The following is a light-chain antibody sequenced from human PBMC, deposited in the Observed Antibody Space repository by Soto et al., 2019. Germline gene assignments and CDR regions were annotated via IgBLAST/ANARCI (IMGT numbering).Light chain of an antibody. J-gene: IGKJ2*01. V-gene: IGKV1-5*01. CDR1: QSISSW. CDR3: QQYSSSSPS. Sequence: DIQMTQSPSTLSASVGDRVTITCRASQSISSWLAWYQQKPGKAPKLLIYGASSLESGVPSRFSGSGSVTEFTLTIDSLQPDDFAHYYCQQYSSSSPSFGQGTKLEIK. CDR2: GAS.